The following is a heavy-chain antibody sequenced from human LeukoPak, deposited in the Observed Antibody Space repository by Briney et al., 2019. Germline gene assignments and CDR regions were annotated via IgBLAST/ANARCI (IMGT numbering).Heavy chain of an antibody. J-gene: IGHJ4*02. Sequence: AGGSLRLSCGVSGVTFSSHAMNWVRQASGKGLEWVSAITGSGDRTFYTDSVRGRFTVSRDNSKNTLYLQMNGLRAEDTAVYYCAKRGEDPVDLDHWGQGTLVTVSS. V-gene: IGHV3-23*01. D-gene: IGHD3-16*01. CDR2: ITGSGDRT. CDR1: GVTFSSHA. CDR3: AKRGEDPVDLDH.